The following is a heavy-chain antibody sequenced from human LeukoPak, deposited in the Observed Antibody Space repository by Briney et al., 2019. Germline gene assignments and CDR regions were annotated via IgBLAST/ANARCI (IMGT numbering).Heavy chain of an antibody. V-gene: IGHV3-7*01. Sequence: GGSLRLSCKASGFTFSHAWMTWVRRAPGRGLEWVADIKEGGRTTYYVDSVKGRFTISRDNAKNTLYLQMNSLRAEDTAVYYCARDSPAGTSWRSEPTFDYWGQGTLVTVTS. D-gene: IGHD2-2*01. J-gene: IGHJ4*02. CDR1: GFTFSHAW. CDR2: IKEGGRTT. CDR3: ARDSPAGTSWRSEPTFDY.